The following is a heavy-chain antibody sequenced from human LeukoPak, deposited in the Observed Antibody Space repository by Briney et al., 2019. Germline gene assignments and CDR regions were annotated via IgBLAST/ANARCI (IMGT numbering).Heavy chain of an antibody. J-gene: IGHJ4*02. CDR2: IYYSGST. V-gene: IGHV4-38-2*01. CDR3: ARQATGEGELSDY. Sequence: SETLSLTCAVSGYSISSSYYWGWIRPPPGKGLEWIGSIYYSGSTYYNPSLKSRVTISVDTSKNQFSLKLSSVTAADTAVYYCARQATGEGELSDYWGQGTLVTVSS. D-gene: IGHD3-16*02. CDR1: GYSISSSYY.